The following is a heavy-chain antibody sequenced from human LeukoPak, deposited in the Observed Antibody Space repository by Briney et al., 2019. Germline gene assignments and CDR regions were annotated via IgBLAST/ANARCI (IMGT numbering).Heavy chain of an antibody. CDR2: ISYSGST. Sequence: SETLSLTCAVSGGSISGYYWSWIRQPPGKGLESIGYISYSGSTNYNPSFKSRVAISIETSKNQFSLTLSSVTAADTAVYYCARVTGYRIEDYFDYWGQGTLVTVSS. CDR1: GGSISGYY. V-gene: IGHV4-59*01. J-gene: IGHJ4*02. D-gene: IGHD6-13*01. CDR3: ARVTGYRIEDYFDY.